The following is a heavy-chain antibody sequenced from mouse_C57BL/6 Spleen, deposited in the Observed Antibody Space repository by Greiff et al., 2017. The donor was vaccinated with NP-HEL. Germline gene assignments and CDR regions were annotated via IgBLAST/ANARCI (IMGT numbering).Heavy chain of an antibody. CDR3: AREGGNAMDY. CDR1: GYTFTDYY. J-gene: IGHJ4*01. Sequence: EVQLQQSGPVLVKPGASVKMSCKASGYTFTDYYMNWVKQSHGKSLEWIGVINPYNGGTSYNQKFKGKATLTVDKSSSTAYMELNSLTSEDSAVYYCAREGGNAMDYWGQGTSVTVSS. V-gene: IGHV1-19*01. CDR2: INPYNGGT.